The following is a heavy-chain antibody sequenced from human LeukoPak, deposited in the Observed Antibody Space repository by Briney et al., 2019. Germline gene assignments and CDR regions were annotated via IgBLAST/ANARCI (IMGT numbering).Heavy chain of an antibody. CDR1: GGSISSSSYY. Sequence: SETLSLTCTVSGGSISSSSYYWGWIRQPPGKGLEWIGSIYYSGSTNCNPSLKSRVTISVDTSKNQFSLKLSSVTAADTAVYYCARGLDYYDSSGLDYWGQGTLVTVSS. D-gene: IGHD3-22*01. J-gene: IGHJ4*02. V-gene: IGHV4-39*07. CDR2: IYYSGST. CDR3: ARGLDYYDSSGLDY.